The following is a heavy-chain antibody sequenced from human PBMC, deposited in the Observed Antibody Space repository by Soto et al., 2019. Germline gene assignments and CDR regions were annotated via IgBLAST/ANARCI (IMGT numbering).Heavy chain of an antibody. CDR2: IYYTGKT. J-gene: IGHJ5*02. CDR1: GDSLTSYY. D-gene: IGHD3-9*01. V-gene: IGHV4-59*01. CDR3: ARIILTGYYGLEP. Sequence: QVQLQESGPGLVKPSETLSLTCSVSGDSLTSYYWTWVRQPPGKGLEWIGYIYYTGKTNYNPSLKNGFTISMDLSKNQFSLELRSLTAADTAVYYCARIILTGYYGLEPWGQGPLVIVSA.